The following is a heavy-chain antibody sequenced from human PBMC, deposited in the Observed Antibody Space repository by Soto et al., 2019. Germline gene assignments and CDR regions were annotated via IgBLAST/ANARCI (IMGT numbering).Heavy chain of an antibody. Sequence: PGGSLRLSCAASGFTFSSYAMHWVRQAPGKGLEWVAVISYDGSNKYYADSVKGRFTISRDNSKNTLYLQMNSLRAEDTAVYYCARGGDAVVPAATDFDYWGQGTLVTVSS. V-gene: IGHV3-30-3*01. CDR3: ARGGDAVVPAATDFDY. CDR1: GFTFSSYA. D-gene: IGHD2-2*01. CDR2: ISYDGSNK. J-gene: IGHJ4*02.